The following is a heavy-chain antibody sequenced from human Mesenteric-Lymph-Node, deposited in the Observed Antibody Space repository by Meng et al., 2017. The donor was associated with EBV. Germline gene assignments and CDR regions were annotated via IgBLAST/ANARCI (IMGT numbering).Heavy chain of an antibody. CDR2: IYHSGST. Sequence: QVPQQESGPGLVKPSGTLSLTCAVSSGSISSSHWWSWVRQPPGKGLEWIGDIYHSGSTNYSPSLKSRVTMSMDTSNNQFSLRLTSVTAADTAVYYCGTMVARWGAENPNDYWGQGILVTVSS. CDR3: GTMVARWGAENPNDY. D-gene: IGHD2-8*01. CDR1: SGSISSSHW. J-gene: IGHJ4*02. V-gene: IGHV4-4*02.